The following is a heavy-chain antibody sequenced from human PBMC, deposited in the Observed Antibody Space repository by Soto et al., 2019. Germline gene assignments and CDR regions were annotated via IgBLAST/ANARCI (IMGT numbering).Heavy chain of an antibody. J-gene: IGHJ4*02. CDR1: GFPFISYA. Sequence: EVKMVESGGGLVQPGGSLKLSCATSGFPFISYAMRWVRQAPGKGLEWVSGISGSGDSANYADSVKGRFTISRDKSRSTLSLQMNSLKAEDTAIYYCATAGRSGRPYFEAWGQGTLVIVSS. D-gene: IGHD3-10*01. CDR3: ATAGRSGRPYFEA. V-gene: IGHV3-23*04. CDR2: ISGSGDSA.